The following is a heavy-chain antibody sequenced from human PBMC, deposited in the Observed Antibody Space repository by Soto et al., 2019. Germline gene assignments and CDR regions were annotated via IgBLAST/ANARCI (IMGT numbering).Heavy chain of an antibody. CDR3: ARGAIAARRSASWPPTLLDY. J-gene: IGHJ4*02. D-gene: IGHD6-6*01. CDR2: IYYSGST. Sequence: QVQLQESGPGLVKPSQTLSLTCTVSGGSISSGDYYWSWIRQPPGKGLEWIGYIYYSGSTYYNPSLKSRVTISVDTSKNQFSLKLSSVTPADTAVYYCARGAIAARRSASWPPTLLDYWGQGTLVTVSS. V-gene: IGHV4-30-4*01. CDR1: GGSISSGDYY.